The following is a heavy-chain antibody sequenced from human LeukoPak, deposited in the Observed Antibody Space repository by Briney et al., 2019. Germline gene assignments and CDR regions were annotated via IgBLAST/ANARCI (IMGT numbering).Heavy chain of an antibody. D-gene: IGHD5-18*01. CDR1: GFTFDDYV. Sequence: GGSLRLSCAASGFTFDDYVMHWVRQAPGKGLEWVSFISGDGGATYYADSAKGQFTISRDNGRKSLYLQMDSLRTEDTALYYCAKGGYTYGGRLFDYWGQGTLVTVSS. V-gene: IGHV3-43*02. CDR2: ISGDGGAT. J-gene: IGHJ4*02. CDR3: AKGGYTYGGRLFDY.